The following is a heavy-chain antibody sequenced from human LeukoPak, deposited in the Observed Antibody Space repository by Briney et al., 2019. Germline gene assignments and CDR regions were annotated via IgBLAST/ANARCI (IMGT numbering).Heavy chain of an antibody. CDR1: GGSISSSSYY. D-gene: IGHD5-18*01. CDR3: ARQTRGYSYRFDP. V-gene: IGHV4-39*01. Sequence: SETLSLTCTVSGGSISSSSYYWGWIRQPPGKGLERIGSIYYSGSTYYNPSLKSRVTISVDTSKNQFSLKLSSVTAADTAVYYCARQTRGYSYRFDPWGQGTLVTVSS. CDR2: IYYSGST. J-gene: IGHJ5*02.